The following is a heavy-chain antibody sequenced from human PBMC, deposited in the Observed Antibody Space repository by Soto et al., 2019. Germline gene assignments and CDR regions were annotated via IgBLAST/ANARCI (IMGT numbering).Heavy chain of an antibody. CDR1: GYTFTSYG. CDR3: ARGSQGSAVAGPFDY. V-gene: IGHV1-2*04. CDR2: INPNSGGT. Sequence: GASVKVSCKASGYTFTSYGISWVRQAPGQGLEWMGWINPNSGGTNYAQKFQGWVTMTRDTSISTAYMELSRLRSDDTAVYYCARGSQGSAVAGPFDYWGQGTLVTVSS. J-gene: IGHJ4*02. D-gene: IGHD6-19*01.